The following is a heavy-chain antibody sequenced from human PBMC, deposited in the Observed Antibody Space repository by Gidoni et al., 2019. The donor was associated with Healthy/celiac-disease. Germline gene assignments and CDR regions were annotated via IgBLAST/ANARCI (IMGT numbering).Heavy chain of an antibody. CDR2: INEDGSEK. V-gene: IGHV3-7*01. Sequence: EVQLVEYGGGLVQPGGSLRLSCAASGFTFSSYWMSWVRQAPGKGLEWVANINEDGSEKYYVDSVKGRFTISRDNAKNSRYLQMNSLRAEDTAVYYCARDFGWDGYLFDYWGQGTLVTVSS. D-gene: IGHD3-9*01. J-gene: IGHJ4*02. CDR1: GFTFSSYW. CDR3: ARDFGWDGYLFDY.